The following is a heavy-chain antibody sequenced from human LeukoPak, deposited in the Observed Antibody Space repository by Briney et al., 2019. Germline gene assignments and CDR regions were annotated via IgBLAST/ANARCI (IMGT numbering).Heavy chain of an antibody. CDR1: GPSIGSFY. CDR3: ARAPIHRDDYNAE. J-gene: IGHJ4*02. Sequence: SETLSLTCSVSGPSIGSFYWSWIRQPPGRGLEWVGSINYSGTTNYNPSLKSRATMSIGTSKNQVSLKLNSVTAADTAVYYSARAPIHRDDYNAEWGQGVLVSVSS. CDR2: INYSGTT. D-gene: IGHD5-24*01. V-gene: IGHV4-59*01.